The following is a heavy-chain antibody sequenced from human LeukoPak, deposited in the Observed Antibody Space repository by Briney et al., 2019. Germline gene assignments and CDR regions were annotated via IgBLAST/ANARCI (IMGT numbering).Heavy chain of an antibody. CDR3: ARTLRYSSSWYYYYYVDV. V-gene: IGHV4-59*01. CDR2: IYYSGST. CDR1: GGSISSYY. D-gene: IGHD6-13*01. Sequence: SETLSLTCTVSGGSISSYYWSWLRQPPGKGLEWIGYIYYSGSTNYNPSLKSRVTISVDTSKNQFSLKLSSVTAADTAVYYCARTLRYSSSWYYYYYVDVWGKGTTVTVSS. J-gene: IGHJ6*03.